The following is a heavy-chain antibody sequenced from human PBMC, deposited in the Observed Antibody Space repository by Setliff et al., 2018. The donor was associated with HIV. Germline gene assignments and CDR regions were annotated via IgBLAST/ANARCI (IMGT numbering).Heavy chain of an antibody. CDR2: IIPLFGSP. V-gene: IGHV1-69*13. D-gene: IGHD6-13*01. Sequence: SVKVSCKASGYTFTDYYMHWVRQAPGQGLEWMGGIIPLFGSPDYAQKFQDKVTITADESTSTVYMDLSSLRSEDTAVYYCARGRISSWPYYYYGMDVWGQGTTVTVSS. J-gene: IGHJ6*02. CDR3: ARGRISSWPYYYYGMDV. CDR1: GYTFTDYY.